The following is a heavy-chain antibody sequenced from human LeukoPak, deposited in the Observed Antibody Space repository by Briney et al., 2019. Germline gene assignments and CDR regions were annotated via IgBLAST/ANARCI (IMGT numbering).Heavy chain of an antibody. J-gene: IGHJ4*02. CDR3: ARARMDTAMVTYFDY. D-gene: IGHD5-18*01. CDR2: IYYSGST. V-gene: IGHV4-59*06. CDR1: GGSISSYY. Sequence: KASETLSLTCTVSGGSISSYYWSWIRQPAGKGLEWIGYIYYSGSTYYNPSLKSRVTISVDTSKNQFSLKLSSVTAADTAVYYCARARMDTAMVTYFDYWGQGTLVTVSS.